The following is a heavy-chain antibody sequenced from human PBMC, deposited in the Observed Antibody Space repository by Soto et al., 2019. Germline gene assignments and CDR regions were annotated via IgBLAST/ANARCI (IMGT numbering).Heavy chain of an antibody. CDR3: ARSIRGARRFNGMDV. J-gene: IGHJ6*02. V-gene: IGHV2-70*13. Sequence: SGPTLANPSETLTPTCTFSGFSLTSPGMCVSWIRQPPGKALEWLALIERDDDDKYYSTSLKTRLTISKDTRKNQVVLTMANMDPADTGTYYCARSIRGARRFNGMDVWGQGTTVTVSS. CDR1: GFSLTSPGMC. CDR2: IERDDDDK. D-gene: IGHD1-26*01.